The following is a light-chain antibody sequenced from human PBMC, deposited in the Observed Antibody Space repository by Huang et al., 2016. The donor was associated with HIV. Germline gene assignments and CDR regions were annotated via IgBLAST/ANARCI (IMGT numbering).Light chain of an antibody. Sequence: EVVLTQSPATLSLSPGERATLSCRASQSVTNFLAWYQQKPGQPPRLLIYDASTSATGIPPRFSGSGSGTDFTLTISSLEPEDFAVYYCQQRNDWPPYTFGQGTRLEIK. J-gene: IGKJ2*01. CDR1: QSVTNF. CDR3: QQRNDWPPYT. CDR2: DAS. V-gene: IGKV3-11*01.